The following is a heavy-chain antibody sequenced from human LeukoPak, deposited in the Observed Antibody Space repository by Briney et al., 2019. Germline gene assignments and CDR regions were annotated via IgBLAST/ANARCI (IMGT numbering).Heavy chain of an antibody. CDR3: AKDIPKLLEDDY. D-gene: IGHD2-15*01. J-gene: IGHJ4*02. CDR2: ISAGGGNT. Sequence: GGSLRLFCAVSGFTFRRYAESGVPQARGRGVEWVSAISAGGGNTLYGDSVKGRFHIPRDNYKKAVYLQMNSLRAEDTAVYYCAKDIPKLLEDDYWGQGPLVTVSS. CDR1: GFTFRRYA. V-gene: IGHV3-23*01.